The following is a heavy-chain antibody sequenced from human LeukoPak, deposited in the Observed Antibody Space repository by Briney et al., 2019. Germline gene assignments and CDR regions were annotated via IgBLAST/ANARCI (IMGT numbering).Heavy chain of an antibody. Sequence: PRASVKVSSTASGYTFTSYDINWVRQDTGQGHEWMGWMNPNSGNTGYAQTFQGRVTITRNTSISTAYMELSSLRSEDTAVYYCASNLGTYYYFIWGQGTMVTVSS. D-gene: IGHD3-10*01. CDR2: MNPNSGNT. CDR3: ASNLGTYYYFI. CDR1: GYTFTSYD. V-gene: IGHV1-8*03. J-gene: IGHJ3*02.